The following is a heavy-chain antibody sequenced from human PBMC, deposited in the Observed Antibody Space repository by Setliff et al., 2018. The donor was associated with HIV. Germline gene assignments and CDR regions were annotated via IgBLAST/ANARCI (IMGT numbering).Heavy chain of an antibody. CDR1: GGSISNFY. J-gene: IGHJ5*02. D-gene: IGHD6-13*01. CDR2: INHSGST. V-gene: IGHV4-34*01. CDR3: ARSSSSWSGWFDP. Sequence: PSETLSLTCSVSGGSISNFYWSWIRQPPGKGLEWIGEINHSGSTNYNPSLKSRVTISVDTSKSQFSLKLSSVTAADTAVYYCARSSSSWSGWFDPWGQGTLVTVSS.